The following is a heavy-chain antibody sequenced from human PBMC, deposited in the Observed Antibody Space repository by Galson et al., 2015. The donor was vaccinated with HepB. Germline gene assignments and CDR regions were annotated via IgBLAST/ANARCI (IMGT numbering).Heavy chain of an antibody. J-gene: IGHJ6*03. V-gene: IGHV1-18*01. CDR3: ARVYYYYYYMDV. Sequence: SCKASGYTFTSYGISWVRQAPGQGLEWMGWISAYNGNTNYAQKLQGRVTMTTDTSTSTAYMELRSLRSDDTAVYYCARVYYYYYYMDVWGKGTTVTVSS. CDR1: GYTFTSYG. CDR2: ISAYNGNT.